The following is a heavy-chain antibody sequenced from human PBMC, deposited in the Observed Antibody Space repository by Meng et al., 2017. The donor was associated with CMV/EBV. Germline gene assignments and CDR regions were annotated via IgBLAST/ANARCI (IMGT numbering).Heavy chain of an antibody. J-gene: IGHJ4*02. CDR1: GFTFSSYS. V-gene: IGHV3-48*04. D-gene: IGHD6-6*01. Sequence: GESLKISCAASGFTFSSYSMNWVRQAPGKGLEWVSYISSSSSTIYYADSVKGRFTISRDNAKNSLYLQMNSLRAEDTAVYYCARGGSSSSETFDYWGQGTLVTVSS. CDR3: ARGGSSSSETFDY. CDR2: ISSSSSTI.